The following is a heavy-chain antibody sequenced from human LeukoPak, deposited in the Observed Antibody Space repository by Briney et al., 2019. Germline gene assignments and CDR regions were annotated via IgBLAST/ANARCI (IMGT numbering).Heavy chain of an antibody. V-gene: IGHV4-59*01. CDR2: IYYIGST. D-gene: IGHD6-25*01. J-gene: IGHJ3*02. CDR3: ARVGTPAARDAFDS. Sequence: SETLSLTCTVSGGSISSYYWSWIRQPPGKGLEWIGYIYYIGSTKYNPSLKSRVTISVDTSKNQFSLKLSSVTAADTAVYYCARVGTPAARDAFDSWGQGTMVTVSS. CDR1: GGSISSYY.